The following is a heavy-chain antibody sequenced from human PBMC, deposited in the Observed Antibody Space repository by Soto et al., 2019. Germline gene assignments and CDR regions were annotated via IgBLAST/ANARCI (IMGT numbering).Heavy chain of an antibody. CDR3: ARGYYDSSGYYWVFDY. CDR2: ISSSSSTI. J-gene: IGHJ4*02. V-gene: IGHV3-48*01. D-gene: IGHD3-22*01. CDR1: GFTFSSYS. Sequence: GGSLRLSCAASGFTFSSYSMNWVRQAPGKGLEWVSYISSSSSTIYYADSVKGRFTISRDNAKISLYLQMNSLRAEDTAVYYCARGYYDSSGYYWVFDYWGQGT.